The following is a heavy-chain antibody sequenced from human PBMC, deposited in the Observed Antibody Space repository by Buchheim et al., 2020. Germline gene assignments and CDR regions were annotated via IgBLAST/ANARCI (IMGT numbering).Heavy chain of an antibody. D-gene: IGHD3-10*02. Sequence: EVQLVESGGGLVQPGGSLRLSCVASGFTLNSYWMHWVRQVPGKGLVWVSRMNEDGSTTDYADSVKGRFTISRDNAKNTLYLEMNSLRAEDTAVYYCVKDMFGNLDYWGQGTL. V-gene: IGHV3-74*01. CDR1: GFTLNSYW. J-gene: IGHJ4*02. CDR2: MNEDGSTT. CDR3: VKDMFGNLDY.